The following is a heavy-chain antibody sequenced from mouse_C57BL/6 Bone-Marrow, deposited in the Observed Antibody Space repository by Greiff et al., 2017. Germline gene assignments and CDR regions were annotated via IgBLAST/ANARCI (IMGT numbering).Heavy chain of an antibody. CDR2: INPYNGGT. D-gene: IGHD1-1*01. CDR3: ARWGATVPHYYAMDY. CDR1: GYTFTDYY. Sequence: VHVKQSGPVLVKPGASVKMSCKASGYTFTDYYMNWVKQSHGKSLEWIGVINPYNGGTSYNQKFKGKATLTVDKSSSTAYMELNSLTSEDSAVYYCARWGATVPHYYAMDYWGQGTSVTVSS. J-gene: IGHJ4*01. V-gene: IGHV1-19*01.